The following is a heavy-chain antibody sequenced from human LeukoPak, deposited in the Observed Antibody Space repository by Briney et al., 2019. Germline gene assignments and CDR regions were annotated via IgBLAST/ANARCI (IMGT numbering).Heavy chain of an antibody. V-gene: IGHV1-8*03. CDR2: MNPNSGNT. CDR1: GCTFTSYD. CDR3: ARGGYYYDSSGYSAPFDY. D-gene: IGHD3-22*01. Sequence: ASVKVSCKASGCTFTSYDINWVRQATGQGLEWMGWMNPNSGNTGYAQKFQGRVTITRNTSISTAYMELSSLRSGDTAVYYCARGGYYYDSSGYSAPFDYWGQGTLVTVSS. J-gene: IGHJ4*02.